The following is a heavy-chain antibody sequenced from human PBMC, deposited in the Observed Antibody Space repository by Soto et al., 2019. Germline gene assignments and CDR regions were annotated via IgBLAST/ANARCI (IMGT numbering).Heavy chain of an antibody. D-gene: IGHD2-21*02. V-gene: IGHV1-46*01. J-gene: IGHJ5*02. CDR2: IKPTGGET. CDR1: GYTFTNYY. Sequence: QVQLVQSGAEVKKPGASVKVSCRASGYTFTNYYMHWVRQAPGQGLEWMGIIKPTGGETTDAQKFLGRATMTRDTSTGTLYMELSSLRSEDTAVYYCARGGDIVVVTAPLDHWGQGTLVTVSS. CDR3: ARGGDIVVVTAPLDH.